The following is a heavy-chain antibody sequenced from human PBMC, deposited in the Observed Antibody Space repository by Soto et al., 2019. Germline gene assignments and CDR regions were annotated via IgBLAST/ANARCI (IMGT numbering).Heavy chain of an antibody. V-gene: IGHV3-30-3*01. CDR2: ISYDGSNK. CDR3: ARAQRHYYDSSGSFDY. Sequence: QVQLVESGGGVVQPGRSLRLSCAASGFTFSSYAMHWVRQAPGKGLEWVAVISYDGSNKYYADSVKGRFTISRDNSKNTLYLQMNSLRAEDTAVYYCARAQRHYYDSSGSFDYWGQGTLVTVSS. CDR1: GFTFSSYA. D-gene: IGHD3-22*01. J-gene: IGHJ4*02.